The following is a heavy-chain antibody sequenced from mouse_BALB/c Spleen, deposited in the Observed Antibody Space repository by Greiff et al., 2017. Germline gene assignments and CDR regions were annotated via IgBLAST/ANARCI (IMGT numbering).Heavy chain of an antibody. CDR3: AIYYGNYGWFAY. CDR1: GYAFSSYW. Sequence: VMLVESGAELVRPGSSVKISCKASGYAFSSYWMNWVKQRPGQGLEWIGQIYPGDGDTNYNGKFKGKATLTADKSSSTAYMQLSSLTSEDSAVYFCAIYYGNYGWFAYWGQGTLVTVSA. J-gene: IGHJ3*01. CDR2: IYPGDGDT. V-gene: IGHV1-80*01. D-gene: IGHD2-1*01.